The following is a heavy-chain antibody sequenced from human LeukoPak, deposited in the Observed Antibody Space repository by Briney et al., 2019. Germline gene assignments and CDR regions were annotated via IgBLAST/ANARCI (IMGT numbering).Heavy chain of an antibody. CDR3: ARGDIVATPPAY. CDR2: INPNSGGT. V-gene: IGHV1-2*02. D-gene: IGHD5-12*01. Sequence: ASVKVSCKASGYTFTSYYMHWVRQAPGQGLEWMGIINPNSGGTNYAQKFQGRVTMTRDTSISTAYMELSRLRSDDTAVYYCARGDIVATPPAYWGQGTLVTVSS. J-gene: IGHJ4*02. CDR1: GYTFTSYY.